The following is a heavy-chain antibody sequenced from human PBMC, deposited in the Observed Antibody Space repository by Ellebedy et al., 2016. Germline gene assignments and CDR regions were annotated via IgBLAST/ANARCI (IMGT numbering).Heavy chain of an antibody. CDR2: IYYSGST. Sequence: SETLSLTCTVSGGSVSSSGYYWGWIRQPPGKGLEWIGSIYYSGSTYYNPSLKSRVTISVDTSKNQFSLKLSSVTAADTAVYYCARGYSYGYCFDYWGQGTLVTVSS. CDR3: ARGYSYGYCFDY. CDR1: GGSVSSSGYY. V-gene: IGHV4-39*01. J-gene: IGHJ4*02. D-gene: IGHD5-18*01.